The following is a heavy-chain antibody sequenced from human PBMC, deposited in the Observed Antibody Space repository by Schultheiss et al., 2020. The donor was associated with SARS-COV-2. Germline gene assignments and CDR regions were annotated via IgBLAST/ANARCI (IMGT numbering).Heavy chain of an antibody. CDR2: ISGSGGST. CDR1: GGSISSYY. V-gene: IGHV3-23*01. D-gene: IGHD3-22*01. Sequence: GGSLRLSCTVSGGSISSYYWSWIRQPPGKGLEWVSAISGSGGSTYYADSVKGRFTISRDNSKNTLYLQMNSLRAEDTAVYYCAKDRHYYYDSSGHDYWGQGTLVTVSS. CDR3: AKDRHYYYDSSGHDY. J-gene: IGHJ4*02.